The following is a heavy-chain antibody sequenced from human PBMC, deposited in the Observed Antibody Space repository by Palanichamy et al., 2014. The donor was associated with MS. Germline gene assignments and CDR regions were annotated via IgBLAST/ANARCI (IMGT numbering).Heavy chain of an antibody. Sequence: EVQLVESGGGSVQPGGSLRLSCEASGFTFSGYWMHWVRQAPGKGLVWVSRINSDGSRTNYADSVKGRFTISRDNAKDTLYLEMNGLRAEDTAIYYCARGKVPMAGSRQSVKDYWGQGTLVTVSS. CDR3: ARGKVPMAGSRQSVKDY. D-gene: IGHD6-19*01. J-gene: IGHJ4*02. V-gene: IGHV3-74*01. CDR2: INSDGSRT. CDR1: GFTFSGYW.